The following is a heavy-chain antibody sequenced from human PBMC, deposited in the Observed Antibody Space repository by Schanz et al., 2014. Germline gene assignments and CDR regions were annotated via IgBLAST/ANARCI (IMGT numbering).Heavy chain of an antibody. D-gene: IGHD5-18*01. V-gene: IGHV3-30*18. CDR2: ISYDGSHK. J-gene: IGHJ4*01. Sequence: VQLVESGGGLVKPGGSLRLSCAASGFTFSNTWMSWVRQAPGKGLEWVAVISYDGSHKDYADSVKGRFTISRDNSKNTLYLQMNSLRAEDTAVYYCAKGAGYSYTYGRYGYWGQEPWSPSPQ. CDR3: AKGAGYSYTYGRYGY. CDR1: GFTFSNTW.